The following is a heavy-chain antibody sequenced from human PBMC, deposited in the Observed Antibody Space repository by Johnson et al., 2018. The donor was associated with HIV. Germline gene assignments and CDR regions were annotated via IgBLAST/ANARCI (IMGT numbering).Heavy chain of an antibody. D-gene: IGHD3-10*01. CDR2: IRYDGSNK. Sequence: QMLLVESGGGVVQPGGSLRLSCAASGFTFSNYDIHWVRQAPGKGLEWVAFIRYDGSNKYYADSVKGRFTISRDNSKNTLYLQMNSLRAEVTAVYYCAKGGITMAPDAFDIWGQGTMVTVSS. V-gene: IGHV3-30*02. CDR3: AKGGITMAPDAFDI. J-gene: IGHJ3*02. CDR1: GFTFSNYD.